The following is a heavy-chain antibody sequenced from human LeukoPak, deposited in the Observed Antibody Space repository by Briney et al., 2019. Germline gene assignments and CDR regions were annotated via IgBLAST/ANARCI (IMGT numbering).Heavy chain of an antibody. V-gene: IGHV3-21*04. D-gene: IGHD2-15*01. CDR2: ISSSSSYI. J-gene: IGHJ4*02. CDR1: GFTFSSYS. Sequence: GGSLRLSCAASGFTFSSYSMNWVRQAPGKGLEWVSSISSSSSYIYYADSVKGRFTISRDNSKNTLYLQMNSLRAEDTAIYYCAKSGLNRFDYWGQGTLVTVSS. CDR3: AKSGLNRFDY.